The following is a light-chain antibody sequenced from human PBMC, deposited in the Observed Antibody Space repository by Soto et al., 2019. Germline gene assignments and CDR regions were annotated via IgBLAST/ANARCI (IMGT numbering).Light chain of an antibody. CDR3: QQLDSDPPWM. CDR1: QDIRTY. J-gene: IGKJ1*01. CDR2: LAS. V-gene: IGKV1-9*01. Sequence: IHLTQSPSSLSASVGDRVTITCRASQDIRTYLACYQQSPGRAPKFLIYLASNLHTGVPSRFSGSGSGTEFTLTISGLQPEDFATYYCQQLDSDPPWMFGQGTRVEIK.